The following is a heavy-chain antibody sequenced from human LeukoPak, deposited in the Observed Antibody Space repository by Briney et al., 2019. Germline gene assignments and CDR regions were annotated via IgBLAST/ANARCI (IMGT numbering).Heavy chain of an antibody. Sequence: SETLSLTCTVSGASVSSSSYYWEWIRQPPGKGLEWVGSIFYRGSTSYNPSLKSRVTMSVDTSKNQFSLRLSSVTATDTAVYYCATRRSGSHPYYWGQGTLVTVSS. V-gene: IGHV4-39*01. CDR3: ATRRSGSHPYY. J-gene: IGHJ4*02. CDR2: IFYRGST. D-gene: IGHD1-26*01. CDR1: GASVSSSSYY.